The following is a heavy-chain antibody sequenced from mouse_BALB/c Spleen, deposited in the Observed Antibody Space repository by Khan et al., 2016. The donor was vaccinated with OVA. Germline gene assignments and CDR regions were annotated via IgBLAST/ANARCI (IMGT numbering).Heavy chain of an antibody. J-gene: IGHJ4*01. V-gene: IGHV2-6-4*01. Sequence: QVTLKESGPGLVAPSQSLSITCTVSGFSLSRYNIHWVRQPPGKGLEWLGMIWAGGGTDYNSTLKSRLNISKDNSKSQVFLKMNSLQTDDTARYYCARAYYRYDGYYAMDFWGQGTSVTVSS. CDR3: ARAYYRYDGYYAMDF. D-gene: IGHD2-14*01. CDR1: GFSLSRYN. CDR2: IWAGGGT.